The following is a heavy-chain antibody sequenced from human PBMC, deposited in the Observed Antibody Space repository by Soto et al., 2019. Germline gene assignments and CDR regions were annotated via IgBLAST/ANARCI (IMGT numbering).Heavy chain of an antibody. CDR1: GYTFTSYG. V-gene: IGHV1-18*01. CDR3: ARVLGKAGSGSYYYYYCGMDV. Sequence: ASVKVSCKASGYTFTSYGISWVRQAPGQGLEWMGWISAYNGNTNYAQKLQGRVTMTTDTSTSTAYMELRSLRSDDTAVYYCARVLGKAGSGSYYYYYCGMDVWGQGTTVTVSS. D-gene: IGHD3-10*01. J-gene: IGHJ6*02. CDR2: ISAYNGNT.